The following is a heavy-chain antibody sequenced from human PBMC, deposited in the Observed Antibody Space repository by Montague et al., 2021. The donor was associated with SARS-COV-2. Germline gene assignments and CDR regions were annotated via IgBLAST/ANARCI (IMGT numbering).Heavy chain of an antibody. Sequence: SLRLSCAVSGFIFSSYGMHWVRQAPGKGLEWVAAISYDGSNDYYADSVKGRFTISRDNSKNTLFLQMNSLRAEDTAVYYCARSFYCSSTSCFDSRDYYYYMDVWGKGTTVTVSS. CDR2: ISYDGSND. D-gene: IGHD2-2*01. CDR1: GFIFSSYG. CDR3: ARSFYCSSTSCFDSRDYYYYMDV. V-gene: IGHV3-30*19. J-gene: IGHJ6*03.